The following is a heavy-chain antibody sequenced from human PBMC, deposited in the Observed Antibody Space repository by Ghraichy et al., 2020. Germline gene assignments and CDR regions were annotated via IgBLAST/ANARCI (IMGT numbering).Heavy chain of an antibody. V-gene: IGHV4-61*01. Sequence: SETLSLTCTVSGGSVSSGSYYWSWIRQPPGKGLEWIGYISDSGTTYYNPSLKSRVTISLDTSKNQFSLKLSSLTGADTAVYYCARVSSGGYDILSGYPPHDVIDLWGQGTMVTVSS. CDR2: ISDSGTT. D-gene: IGHD3-9*01. CDR3: ARVSSGGYDILSGYPPHDVIDL. CDR1: GGSVSSGSYY. J-gene: IGHJ3*01.